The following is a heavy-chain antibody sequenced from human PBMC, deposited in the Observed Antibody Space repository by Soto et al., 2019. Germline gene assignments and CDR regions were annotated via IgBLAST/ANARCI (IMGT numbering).Heavy chain of an antibody. V-gene: IGHV4-59*08. Sequence: SETLSLTCTVSGGSISSYYWSWIRQPSGKGLEWIGYIYYSGSTNYNPSLKSRVTISVDTSKNQFSLKLSSVTAADTAVYYCARRSGRGYCSGGSCYTEYYFDYWGQGTLVTVSS. D-gene: IGHD2-15*01. CDR3: ARRSGRGYCSGGSCYTEYYFDY. CDR1: GGSISSYY. J-gene: IGHJ4*02. CDR2: IYYSGST.